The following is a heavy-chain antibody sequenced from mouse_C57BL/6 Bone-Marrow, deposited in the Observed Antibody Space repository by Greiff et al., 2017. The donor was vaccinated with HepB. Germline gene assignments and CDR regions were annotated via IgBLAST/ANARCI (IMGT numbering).Heavy chain of an antibody. J-gene: IGHJ4*01. Sequence: QVQLKQSGPGILQSSQTLSLTCSFSGFSLSTSGMGVSWIRQPSGKGLEWLAHIYWDDDKRYNPSLKSRLTISKDTSRNQVFLKITSVDTADTDTYYSAGYYYGSTMDYWGQGTSVTVSS. CDR1: GFSLSTSGMG. CDR2: IYWDDDK. CDR3: AGYYYGSTMDY. D-gene: IGHD1-1*01. V-gene: IGHV8-12*01.